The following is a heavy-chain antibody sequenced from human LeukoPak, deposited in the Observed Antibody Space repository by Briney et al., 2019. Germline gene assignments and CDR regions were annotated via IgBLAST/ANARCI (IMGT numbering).Heavy chain of an antibody. CDR2: INPNSGGT. J-gene: IGHJ6*03. CDR3: ARVANYDILTGYYYYYYMDV. CDR1: GYTFTGYY. V-gene: IGHV1-2*02. Sequence: ASVKVSCKASGYTFTGYYMHWVRQAPGQGLEWMGWINPNSGGTNYAQKFQGRVTMTRNTSISTAYMELSSLRSEDTAVYYCARVANYDILTGYYYYYYMDVWGKGTTVTISS. D-gene: IGHD3-9*01.